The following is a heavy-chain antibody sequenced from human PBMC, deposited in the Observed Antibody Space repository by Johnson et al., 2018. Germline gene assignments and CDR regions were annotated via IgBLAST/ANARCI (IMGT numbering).Heavy chain of an antibody. CDR3: AKAGEYGEVYPYYNFHFMDF. J-gene: IGHJ6*03. D-gene: IGHD4/OR15-4a*01. CDR1: GFTFSDYS. CDR2: VSGGGGST. V-gene: IGHV3-23*04. Sequence: QLVESGGGLVQPGGSLRLSCAASGFTFSDYSMNWVRQAPGKGLEWVSTVSGGGGSTYYADSVKGRFTISRDDSKNTGSEKMDSRRAEDTALYYCAKAGEYGEVYPYYNFHFMDFWGKGTTVTVS.